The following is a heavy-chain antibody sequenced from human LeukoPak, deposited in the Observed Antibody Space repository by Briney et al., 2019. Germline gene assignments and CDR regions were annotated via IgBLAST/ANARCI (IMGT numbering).Heavy chain of an antibody. Sequence: SQTLSLTCAVSGGSISSGGYSWSWIRQPPGKGLEWIGYIYYSGSTYYNPSLKSRVTISVDTSKNQFSLKLSSVTAADTAVYYCAFGHSSGWYYFDYWGQGTLVTVSS. D-gene: IGHD6-19*01. V-gene: IGHV4-30-4*07. CDR1: GGSISSGGYS. CDR2: IYYSGST. J-gene: IGHJ4*02. CDR3: AFGHSSGWYYFDY.